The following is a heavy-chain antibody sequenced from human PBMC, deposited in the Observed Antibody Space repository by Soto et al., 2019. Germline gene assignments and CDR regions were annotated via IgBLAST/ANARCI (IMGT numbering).Heavy chain of an antibody. Sequence: GGSLRLSCAASGFTFSSYAMSWVRQAPGKGLEWVSAISGSGGSTYYADSVKGRFTISRDNSKNTLYLQMNSLRAEDTAVYYCAKDGVVIMEADYYYGMDVWGQGTTVTVSS. D-gene: IGHD3-3*01. V-gene: IGHV3-23*01. CDR2: ISGSGGST. CDR3: AKDGVVIMEADYYYGMDV. CDR1: GFTFSSYA. J-gene: IGHJ6*02.